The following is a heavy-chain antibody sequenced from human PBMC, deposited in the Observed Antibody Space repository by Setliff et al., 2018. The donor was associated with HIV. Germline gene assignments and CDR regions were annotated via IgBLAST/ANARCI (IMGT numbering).Heavy chain of an antibody. CDR1: GYIFTQYA. Sequence: ASVKVSCKTSGYIFTQYAVHWVRQAPGQRLEWMGWINGGNGKTKYSQKFQGRVTFTRDTSTTTAYMEVSSLRSEDTAVYYCARGVNTAKVEDFWSQGTLVTVSS. D-gene: IGHD2-15*01. CDR2: INGGNGKT. CDR3: ARGVNTAKVEDF. J-gene: IGHJ4*02. V-gene: IGHV1-3*01.